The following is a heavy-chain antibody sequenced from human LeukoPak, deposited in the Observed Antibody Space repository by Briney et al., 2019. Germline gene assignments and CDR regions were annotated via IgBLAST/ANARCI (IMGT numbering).Heavy chain of an antibody. CDR2: VYYSGST. D-gene: IGHD6-19*01. J-gene: IGHJ4*02. V-gene: IGHV4-59*08. CDR1: GGSISSYY. Sequence: PSETLSLTCTVSGGSISSYYWSWIRQPPGKGLEWIGLVYYSGSTNYNPSLKSRVTISVDTSKNQFSLKLTSVTAADTAVYYCVRRSVAATLDYWGQGTLVTVSS. CDR3: VRRSVAATLDY.